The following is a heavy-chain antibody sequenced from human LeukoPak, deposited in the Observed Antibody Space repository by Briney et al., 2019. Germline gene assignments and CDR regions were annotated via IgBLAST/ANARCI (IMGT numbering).Heavy chain of an antibody. J-gene: IGHJ4*02. CDR1: GGSVSSGSYY. CDR3: ARVHSDGSGYNFDY. D-gene: IGHD3-22*01. V-gene: IGHV4-61*01. CDR2: IYYSGST. Sequence: PSETLSLTCAVSGGSVSSGSYYWSWIRQPPGKGLEWIGYIYYSGSTNYNPSLKSRVTISVDTSKNQFSLKLSSVTAADTAVYYCARVHSDGSGYNFDYWGQGTLVTVSS.